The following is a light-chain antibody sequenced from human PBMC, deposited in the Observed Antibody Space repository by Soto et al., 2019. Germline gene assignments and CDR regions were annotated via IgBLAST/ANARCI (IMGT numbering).Light chain of an antibody. J-gene: IGKJ3*01. V-gene: IGKV3-15*01. CDR2: GAS. Sequence: ETVMTQSPATLSVSPEERATLSCRASQNVSTRLAWYQQKPGQGPRLLVYGASTRATGIPPRFSGSGSGTEFTLTISSLQSEDFAVYYCQQYKDWPPITFGPGTRVDIK. CDR3: QQYKDWPPIT. CDR1: QNVSTR.